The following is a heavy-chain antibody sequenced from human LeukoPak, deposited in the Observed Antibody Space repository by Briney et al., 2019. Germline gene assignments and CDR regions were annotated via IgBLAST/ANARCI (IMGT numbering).Heavy chain of an antibody. CDR1: GFTSSSYA. CDR2: ISGSGGST. Sequence: GGSLRLSCAASGFTSSSYAMSWVRQAPGKGLEWVSAISGSGGSTYYADSVKGRFTISRDNSKNTLYLQMNSLRAEDTAVYYCAKLDGRITMIVVVMKGPYYYMDVWGKGTTVTVSS. V-gene: IGHV3-23*01. CDR3: AKLDGRITMIVVVMKGPYYYMDV. J-gene: IGHJ6*03. D-gene: IGHD3-22*01.